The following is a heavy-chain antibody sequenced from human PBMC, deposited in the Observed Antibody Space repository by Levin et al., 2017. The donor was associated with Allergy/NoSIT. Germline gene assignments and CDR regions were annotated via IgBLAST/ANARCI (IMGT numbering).Heavy chain of an antibody. CDR2: ISSSSSYI. J-gene: IGHJ6*02. Sequence: PGGSLRLSCAASGFTFSSYSMNWVRQAPGKGLEWVSSISSSSSYIYYADSVKGRFTISRDNAKNSLYLQMNSLRAEDTAVYYCARDRELLVATHEANYYYYGMDVWGQGTTVTVSS. D-gene: IGHD5-12*01. V-gene: IGHV3-21*01. CDR3: ARDRELLVATHEANYYYYGMDV. CDR1: GFTFSSYS.